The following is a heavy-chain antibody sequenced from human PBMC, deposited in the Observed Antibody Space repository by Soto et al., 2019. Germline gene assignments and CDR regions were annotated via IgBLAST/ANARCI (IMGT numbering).Heavy chain of an antibody. Sequence: GSLSLSCAASGLTFNNAWINSVRQAPGKGLEWVGRIKSKNDGGATEYSAPVKDRFTISRDDSTNTLYLQMNSLKSEDTAVYYCTTDAQWGIWGQGTMVTVSS. CDR2: IKSKNDGGAT. CDR3: TTDAQWGI. V-gene: IGHV3-15*07. D-gene: IGHD2-8*01. J-gene: IGHJ3*02. CDR1: GLTFNNAW.